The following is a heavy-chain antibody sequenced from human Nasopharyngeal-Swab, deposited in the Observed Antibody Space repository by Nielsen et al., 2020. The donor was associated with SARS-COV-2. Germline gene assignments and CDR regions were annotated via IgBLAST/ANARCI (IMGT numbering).Heavy chain of an antibody. CDR3: ARDEGGERLAYDAFDI. V-gene: IGHV3-21*01. D-gene: IGHD6-19*01. Sequence: GESLKISCASSGFTFSSYSMNWVRQAPGKGLEWVSSISGSSSYKYYADSVKGRFSISRDNAKNSLSLQMNSLRADDTAVYYCARDEGGERLAYDAFDIWGQGTLVTVSS. J-gene: IGHJ3*02. CDR1: GFTFSSYS. CDR2: ISGSSSYK.